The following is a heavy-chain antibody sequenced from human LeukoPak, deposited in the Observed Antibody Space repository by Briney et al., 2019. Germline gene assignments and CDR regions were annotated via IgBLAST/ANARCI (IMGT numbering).Heavy chain of an antibody. CDR3: TTYTSGHY. J-gene: IGHJ4*02. D-gene: IGHD6-19*01. V-gene: IGHV3-73*01. Sequence: HPWGSLRLSCAASGFTFSAFHMHWVRQASGKGLEWVGRITTKAESYATAYAASVKGRFTVSRDDSKNTAYLQMSSLKTEDTALYYCTTYTSGHYWGQGTLVTVSS. CDR2: ITTKAESYAT. CDR1: GFTFSAFH.